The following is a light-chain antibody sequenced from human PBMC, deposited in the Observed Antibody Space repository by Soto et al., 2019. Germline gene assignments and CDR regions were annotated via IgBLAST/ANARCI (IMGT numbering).Light chain of an antibody. CDR1: QSVSSNY. J-gene: IGKJ1*01. Sequence: EIVLTQSPATLSFSPGEGATLSCRASQSVSSNYFAWYQQKPGQAPRLLIYGVSSRATGIPDRSSGSGSGTDFTLTISRLQPEDFAVYYCEQYGSSPRTFGQGTQVDIK. CDR2: GVS. V-gene: IGKV3-20*01. CDR3: EQYGSSPRT.